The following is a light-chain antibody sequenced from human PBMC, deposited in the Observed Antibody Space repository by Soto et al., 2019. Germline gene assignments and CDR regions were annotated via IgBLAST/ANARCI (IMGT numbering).Light chain of an antibody. J-gene: IGLJ2*01. Sequence: QSALTQPASVSGSPGQSITISCTGTSSDIGGHNYVSWYQQHPGKAPQLMIYDVSNRPSGLSNRFSGSKSGNTASLTISGLQAEDAADYYCSSYTTISTVVFGGGTKVTVL. CDR3: SSYTTISTVV. V-gene: IGLV2-14*03. CDR1: SSDIGGHNY. CDR2: DVS.